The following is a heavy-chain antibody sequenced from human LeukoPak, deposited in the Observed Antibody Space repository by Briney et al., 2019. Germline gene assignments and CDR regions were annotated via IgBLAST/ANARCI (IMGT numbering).Heavy chain of an antibody. CDR2: VSGSGSTT. CDR3: AKSLDYGGNRARLDF. D-gene: IGHD4-23*01. J-gene: IGHJ4*02. V-gene: IGHV3-23*01. Sequence: GGSLRLSCAASGFTFDDYAMHWVRQAPGKGLEWVSAVSGSGSTTYYARSVKGRFTVSRDNSKNTLYLQMNSLRVDDTAVYYCAKSLDYGGNRARLDFWGQGTLVTVSS. CDR1: GFTFDDYA.